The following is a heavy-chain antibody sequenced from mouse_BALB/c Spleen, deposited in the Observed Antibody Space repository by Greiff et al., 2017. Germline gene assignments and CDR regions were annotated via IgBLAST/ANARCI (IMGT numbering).Heavy chain of an antibody. D-gene: IGHD1-1*01. CDR2: IYPSDSYT. CDR3: TRFSDYDGSRAWFAY. Sequence: QVQLQQPGAELVRPGASVKLSCKASGYTFTSYWINWVKQRPGQGLEWIGNIYPSDSYTNYNQKFKDKATLTVDKSSSTAYMQLSSPTSEDSAVYYCTRFSDYDGSRAWFAYWGQGTRVTVSA. CDR1: GYTFTSYW. V-gene: IGHV1-69*02. J-gene: IGHJ3*01.